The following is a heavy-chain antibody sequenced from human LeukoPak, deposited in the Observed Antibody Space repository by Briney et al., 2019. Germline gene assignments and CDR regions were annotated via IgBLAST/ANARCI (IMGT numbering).Heavy chain of an antibody. D-gene: IGHD6-13*01. V-gene: IGHV1-58*01. CDR2: IVVGSGNT. CDR1: GFTFTSSA. Sequence: GASVKVSCKASGFTFTSSAVQWVRQARGQRLEWIGWIVVGSGNTNYAQKFQERVTITRDMSTSTAYMELSSLRSEDTAVYYCARDLFRRGSSWYPDYYYGMDVWGKGTTVTVSS. J-gene: IGHJ6*04. CDR3: ARDLFRRGSSWYPDYYYGMDV.